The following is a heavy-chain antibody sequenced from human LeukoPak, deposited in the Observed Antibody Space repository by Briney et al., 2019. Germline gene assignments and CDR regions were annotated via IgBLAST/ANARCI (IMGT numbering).Heavy chain of an antibody. J-gene: IGHJ6*04. CDR2: INHSGST. D-gene: IGHD1-26*01. Sequence: SETLSLTCAVYGGSFSGYYWSWIRQPPGKGLEWIGEINHSGSTNYNPSLKSRVTISVDPSKNQFSLKLSSVTAADTAVYYCATLRPGATYYYYGMDVWGKGTTVTVSS. CDR1: GGSFSGYY. V-gene: IGHV4-34*01. CDR3: ATLRPGATYYYYGMDV.